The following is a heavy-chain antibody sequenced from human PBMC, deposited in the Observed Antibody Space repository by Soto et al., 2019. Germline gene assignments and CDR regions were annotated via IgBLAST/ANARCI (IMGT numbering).Heavy chain of an antibody. CDR3: ARDDQQLVRGDWFDP. CDR2: ISAYNGNT. CDR1: GYTFTSYG. V-gene: IGHV1-18*01. Sequence: QVQLVQSGAEVKKPGASVKVSCKASGYTFTSYGISWVRQTPGQGLEWMGWISAYNGNTNYAQKLQGRVTMTTDTSTSTAYMELRSLRSDDTAVYYCARDDQQLVRGDWFDPWGQGTLVTVSS. D-gene: IGHD6-13*01. J-gene: IGHJ5*02.